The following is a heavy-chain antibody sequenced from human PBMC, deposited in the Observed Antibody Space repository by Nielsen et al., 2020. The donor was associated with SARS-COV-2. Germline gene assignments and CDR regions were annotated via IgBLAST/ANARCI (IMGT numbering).Heavy chain of an antibody. CDR1: GFTFSDYY. Sequence: GESLKISCAASGFTFSDYYMSWIRQAPGKGLEWVSYISSSGSTIYYADSVKGRFTISRGNAKNSLYLQMNSLRAEDTAVYYCARDEDQLAIFDYWGQGTLVTVSS. J-gene: IGHJ4*02. D-gene: IGHD2-2*01. CDR2: ISSSGSTI. CDR3: ARDEDQLAIFDY. V-gene: IGHV3-11*04.